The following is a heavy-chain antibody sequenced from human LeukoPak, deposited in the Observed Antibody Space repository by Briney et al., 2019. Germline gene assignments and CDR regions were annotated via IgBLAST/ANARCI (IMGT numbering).Heavy chain of an antibody. CDR2: IFYTGSM. V-gene: IGHV4-39*01. Sequence: PSETLSLTCTVSGGSISGSIYYWGWVRQPPGKGLDWIGRIFYTGSMYYNPSLKSRVHISVDTSKNQFFLKLSSVTAAHTAVYYCARQSQGYCSSTSCHSWFDPWGQGTLVTVSS. CDR1: GGSISGSIYY. D-gene: IGHD2-2*01. CDR3: ARQSQGYCSSTSCHSWFDP. J-gene: IGHJ5*02.